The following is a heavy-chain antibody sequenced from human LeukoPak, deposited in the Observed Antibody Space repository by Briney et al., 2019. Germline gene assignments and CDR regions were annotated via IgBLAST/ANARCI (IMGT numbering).Heavy chain of an antibody. Sequence: GGSLRLSCAASGFTFSSYWMSWVRQAPGKGLEWVAFIRYDGSNKYYADSVKGRFTISRDNSKNTLYLQMNSLRAEDTAVYYCAKILGYSYGPFDYWGQGTLVTVSS. V-gene: IGHV3-30*02. D-gene: IGHD5-18*01. CDR1: GFTFSSYW. J-gene: IGHJ4*02. CDR2: IRYDGSNK. CDR3: AKILGYSYGPFDY.